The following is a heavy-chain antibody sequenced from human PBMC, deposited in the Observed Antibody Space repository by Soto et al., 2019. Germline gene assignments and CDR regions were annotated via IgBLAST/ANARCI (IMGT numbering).Heavy chain of an antibody. V-gene: IGHV4-39*01. CDR3: ATLSRLRLVDY. Sequence: NPSETLSLTCTVSGGSISSSNYYWGWIRQPPGKGLEWIGSIYYSGTTYYNPSLKSRVTISVDTSKSQFSLKLSSVTAADTAVYYCATLSRLRLVDYWGQGTLVTVSS. CDR1: GGSISSSNYY. CDR2: IYYSGTT. D-gene: IGHD6-19*01. J-gene: IGHJ4*02.